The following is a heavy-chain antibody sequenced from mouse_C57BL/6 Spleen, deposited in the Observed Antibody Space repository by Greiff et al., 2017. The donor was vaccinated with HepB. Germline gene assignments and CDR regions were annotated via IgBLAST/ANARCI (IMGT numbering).Heavy chain of an antibody. CDR1: GFNIKDDY. J-gene: IGHJ3*01. V-gene: IGHV14-4*01. CDR2: IDPENGDT. D-gene: IGHD2-5*01. CDR3: TTKSNYGAY. Sequence: EVQVVESGAELVRPGASVKLSCTASGFNIKDDYMHWVKQRPEQGLEWIGWIDPENGDTEYASKFQGKATITADTSSNTAYLQLSSLTSEDTAVYYCTTKSNYGAYWGQGTLVTVSA.